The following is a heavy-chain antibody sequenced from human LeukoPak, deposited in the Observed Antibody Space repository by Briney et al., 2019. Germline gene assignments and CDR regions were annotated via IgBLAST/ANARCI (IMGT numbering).Heavy chain of an antibody. J-gene: IGHJ5*02. CDR1: GGFVNNYY. Sequence: KTSETLSLTCTVSGGFVNNYYWGWIRQPPGMGLAWIGFVYYSGSTYYNPSLKSRVTISIDTSKHQFSLWLNSVTAADTAVYYRAREARDSGSYYHKAGGFDPWGQGTLVTVSS. D-gene: IGHD1-26*01. CDR2: VYYSGST. CDR3: AREARDSGSYYHKAGGFDP. V-gene: IGHV4-59*02.